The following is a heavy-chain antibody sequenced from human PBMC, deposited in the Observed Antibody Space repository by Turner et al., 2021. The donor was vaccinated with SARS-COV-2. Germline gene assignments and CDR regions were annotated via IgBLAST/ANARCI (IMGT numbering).Heavy chain of an antibody. Sequence: QVQLVESGGGLVKPGGSLRLSCAASGFTFSDYYMSWIRQAPGKGLEWVSYISSSGSTIYYADSVKGRFTISKDNAKNSLYLQMNSLRAEDTAVYYCARDWRYDFRSSIDAFDIWGQGTMVTVSS. J-gene: IGHJ3*02. CDR1: GFTFSDYY. CDR2: ISSSGSTI. V-gene: IGHV3-11*01. D-gene: IGHD3-3*01. CDR3: ARDWRYDFRSSIDAFDI.